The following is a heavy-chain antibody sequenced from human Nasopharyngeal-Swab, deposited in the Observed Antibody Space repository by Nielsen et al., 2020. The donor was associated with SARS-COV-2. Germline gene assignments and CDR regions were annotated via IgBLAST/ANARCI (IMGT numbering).Heavy chain of an antibody. V-gene: IGHV3-23*01. CDR1: GFIFNNYA. CDR3: AKTSSSSWRIHFDY. D-gene: IGHD6-13*01. Sequence: GGSLRLSCSASGFIFNNYAMNWVRQAPGKGLEWVSGISGSGGSTFYADSVKGRFTISRDNSASTLYLQMNSLRAEDTAVYYCAKTSSSSWRIHFDYWGQGTLVTVSS. J-gene: IGHJ4*02. CDR2: ISGSGGST.